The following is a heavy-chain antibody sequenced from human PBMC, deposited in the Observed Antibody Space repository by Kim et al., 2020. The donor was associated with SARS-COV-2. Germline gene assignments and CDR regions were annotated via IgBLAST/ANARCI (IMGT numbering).Heavy chain of an antibody. CDR3: AKRDTFMPKGAFDI. Sequence: GGSLRLSCAASGFTFSSYGMSWVRQAPGKGLEWVSGISGSGGRTDYADSVKGRFTISRDNSKNTLYLQMNSLRVEDTAVYYCAKRDTFMPKGAFDIWGQGTMVTVSS. V-gene: IGHV3-23*01. CDR1: GFTFSSYG. CDR2: ISGSGGRT. J-gene: IGHJ3*02. D-gene: IGHD5-18*01.